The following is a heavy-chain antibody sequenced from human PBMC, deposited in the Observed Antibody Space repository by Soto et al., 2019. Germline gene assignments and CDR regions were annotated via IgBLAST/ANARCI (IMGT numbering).Heavy chain of an antibody. CDR1: GYTFSNSA. D-gene: IGHD3-16*01. Sequence: QVQLVQSGAEVKMPGASVRVSCKAGGYTFSNSALSWLGQAPGQGLEWMGWINVHTGRISYVQKFQGRVTMTACSATSTAYMVLRSLSSGDTAICYCARDIGGGEDVWGQGTTVTVSS. CDR3: ARDIGGGEDV. CDR2: INVHTGRI. J-gene: IGHJ6*02. V-gene: IGHV1-18*01.